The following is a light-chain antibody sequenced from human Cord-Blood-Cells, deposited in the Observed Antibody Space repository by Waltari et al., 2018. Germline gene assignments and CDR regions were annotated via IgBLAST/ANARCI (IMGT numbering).Light chain of an antibody. CDR2: RNK. CDR1: SSNIGSNY. V-gene: IGLV1-47*01. J-gene: IGLJ3*02. Sequence: QSVLTQPPSASGTPGQRVTISCSGSSSNIGSNYVYWYQQLPGTAPKLLIYRNKQRPAGFPDRFAGSKSGTSASLAISGLRSEDEADYYCAAWDDSLSKVFGGGTKLTVL. CDR3: AAWDDSLSKV.